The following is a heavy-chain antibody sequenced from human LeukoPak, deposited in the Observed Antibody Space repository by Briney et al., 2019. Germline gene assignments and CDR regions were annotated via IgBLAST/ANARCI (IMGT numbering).Heavy chain of an antibody. D-gene: IGHD1-14*01. Sequence: PGGSLRLSCAASGFTFSDYYMSWIRQAPGKGLEWVSDISSSGSTIYYADSVKGRFTISRDNAKNSLYLQMNSLRAEDTAVYYCATLATYGSNRDFDSWGQGTLVTVSS. V-gene: IGHV3-11*01. CDR1: GFTFSDYY. CDR3: ATLATYGSNRDFDS. CDR2: ISSSGSTI. J-gene: IGHJ4*02.